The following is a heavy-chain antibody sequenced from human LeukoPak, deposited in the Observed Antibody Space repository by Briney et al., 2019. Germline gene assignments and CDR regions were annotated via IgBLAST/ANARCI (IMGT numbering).Heavy chain of an antibody. J-gene: IGHJ6*03. CDR1: GFTFSSYA. Sequence: GGSLRLSCAASGFTFSSYAMSWVRQAPGKGLEWVSVISGSGGSTYYADSVKGRFTISRDNSKNTLYLQMNSLRAEDTAVYYCARLLVPAVILPRGYMDVWGKGTTVTVSS. CDR2: ISGSGGST. D-gene: IGHD2-2*02. CDR3: ARLLVPAVILPRGYMDV. V-gene: IGHV3-23*01.